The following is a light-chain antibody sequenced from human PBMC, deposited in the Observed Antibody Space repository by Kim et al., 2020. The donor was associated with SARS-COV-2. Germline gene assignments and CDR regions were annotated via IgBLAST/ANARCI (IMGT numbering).Light chain of an antibody. V-gene: IGKV1-39*01. CDR1: QTIDTY. J-gene: IGKJ2*01. CDR2: GAS. Sequence: DIQMTQSPSSLFASVGDRVNVTCRASQTIDTYLNWYQQKPGKVPKLLIYGASSLHSGVPSRFSGSGSGTDFTLTISSLQPEDFAAYFCQQSYSAPYTFGQGTKLEI. CDR3: QQSYSAPYT.